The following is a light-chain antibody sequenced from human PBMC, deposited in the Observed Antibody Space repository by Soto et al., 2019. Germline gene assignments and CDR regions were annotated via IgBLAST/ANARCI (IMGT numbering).Light chain of an antibody. CDR1: SSDVGGYNY. CDR2: EVS. CDR3: SPYTSRHPPYV. J-gene: IGLJ1*01. Sequence: QSALTQPASVSGSPGQSITISCTGTSSDVGGYNYVSWYQQHPGKAPKLMIYEVSNRPSGVSNRFSGSKSGNTASLTISGLQAEEEADYYCSPYTSRHPPYVFGTGTKLTVL. V-gene: IGLV2-14*01.